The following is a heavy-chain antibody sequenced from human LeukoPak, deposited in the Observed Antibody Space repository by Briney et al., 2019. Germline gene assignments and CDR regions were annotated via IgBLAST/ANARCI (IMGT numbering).Heavy chain of an antibody. CDR3: ARRFDTSGWVDY. CDR2: IYYSGAT. CDR1: GGSISGYY. D-gene: IGHD6-19*01. V-gene: IGHV4-59*08. Sequence: SETLSLTCTVSGGSISGYYWRWVRQPPGKALEWIGYIYYSGATNYNPSLKRRGIILVDSSKNKFSLKLTSVTAADTAVYYCARRFDTSGWVDYWGQGTLVTVSS. J-gene: IGHJ4*02.